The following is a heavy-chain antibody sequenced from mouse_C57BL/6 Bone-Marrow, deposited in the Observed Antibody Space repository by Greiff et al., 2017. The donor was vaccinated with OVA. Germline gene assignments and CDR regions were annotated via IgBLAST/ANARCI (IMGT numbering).Heavy chain of an antibody. CDR3: ARWDYYGTFDY. CDR1: GYTFTSYW. V-gene: IGHV1-69*01. Sequence: QVQLQQPGAELVMPGASVKLSCKASGYTFTSYWMHWVKQRPGQGLEWIGEIDSSDSYPNYNQKFKGKSTLTVDKSSSTAYMQLSSLTSEDSAVYYGARWDYYGTFDYWGQGTTLTVSS. CDR2: IDSSDSYP. D-gene: IGHD1-1*01. J-gene: IGHJ2*01.